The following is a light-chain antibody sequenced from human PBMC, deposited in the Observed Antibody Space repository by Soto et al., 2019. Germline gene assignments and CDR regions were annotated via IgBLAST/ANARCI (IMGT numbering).Light chain of an antibody. CDR1: QSVSGN. J-gene: IGKJ1*01. Sequence: EIVMTQSPATLSVSPGERATLSCRASQSVSGNFAWYQQKPGQAPRLLIYGASSRATGIPDRFSGSGSGTDFTLTISSLQSEDFAVYYCQQYNDWPRTFGQGTKVDI. V-gene: IGKV3D-15*01. CDR2: GAS. CDR3: QQYNDWPRT.